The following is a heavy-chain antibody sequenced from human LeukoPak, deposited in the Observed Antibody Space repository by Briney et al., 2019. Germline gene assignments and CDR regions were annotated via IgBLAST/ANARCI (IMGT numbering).Heavy chain of an antibody. V-gene: IGHV3-23*01. Sequence: PGGSLRLSCAASGFTFSSYAMSWVRQAPGKGLEWVSAISGSGGSTNYADSVKGRFTISRDNSKNTLYLQMKSLRAEDTAVYYCAKATKNWASGNYFDYWGQGTLVIVSS. CDR3: AKATKNWASGNYFDY. CDR2: ISGSGGST. D-gene: IGHD5-12*01. CDR1: GFTFSSYA. J-gene: IGHJ4*02.